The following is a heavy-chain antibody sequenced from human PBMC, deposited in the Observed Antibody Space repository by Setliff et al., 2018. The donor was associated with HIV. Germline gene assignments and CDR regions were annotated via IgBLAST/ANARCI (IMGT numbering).Heavy chain of an antibody. CDR2: INGGNGNT. V-gene: IGHV1-3*01. J-gene: IGHJ6*02. CDR3: ARGRREDTPYYGMDV. CDR1: GYTFTNYP. D-gene: IGHD2-15*01. Sequence: ASVKVSCKTSGYTFTNYPMHWVRQAPGQRLEWMGWINGGNGNTKYSQKFQGRVTMTRNTSISTAYMELSSLRSEDTAVYYCARGRREDTPYYGMDVWGQGTTVTVSS.